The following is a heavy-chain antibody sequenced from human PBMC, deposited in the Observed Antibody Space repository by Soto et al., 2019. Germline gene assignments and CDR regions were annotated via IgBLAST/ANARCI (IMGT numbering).Heavy chain of an antibody. J-gene: IGHJ4*02. CDR1: VYTFTNFG. CDR2: ISTYNGNT. Sequence: ASVTVSCKPSVYTFTNFGFNLVRQAPGQGREWVGWISTYNGNTNYAQKVQGRVTMTTDTSTSTAYMELRSLRPDDTAVYYCARGRYCSSISCSLGVEFDSWGQGTLVTVSS. V-gene: IGHV1-18*01. CDR3: ARGRYCSSISCSLGVEFDS. D-gene: IGHD2-2*01.